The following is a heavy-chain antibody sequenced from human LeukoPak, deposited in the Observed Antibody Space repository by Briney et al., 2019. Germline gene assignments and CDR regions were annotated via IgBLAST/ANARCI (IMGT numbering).Heavy chain of an antibody. CDR2: ISYDGGKK. V-gene: IGHV3-30*18. CDR1: GFTFGIYA. J-gene: IGHJ4*02. Sequence: GGPLRLSCAASGFTFGIYAMSWVRQAPGKGLEWVAVISYDGGKKYYGDSMKGRFTISRDNSKNTVYLQMNSLRVDDTAVYYCAKGGSYHSGTYYSDYLGQGTLVTVSS. D-gene: IGHD3-10*01. CDR3: AKGGSYHSGTYYSDY.